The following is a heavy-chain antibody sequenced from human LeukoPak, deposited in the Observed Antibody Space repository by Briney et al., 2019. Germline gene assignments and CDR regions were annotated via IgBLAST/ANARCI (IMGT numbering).Heavy chain of an antibody. J-gene: IGHJ2*01. CDR1: GYTFTSYY. CDR3: ARDSRRGPHLVVVPAASWYFDL. Sequence: ASVKVSCKASGYTFTSYYMHWVRQAPGQGLEWMGIINPSGGSTSYAQKFQGRVTMTRDTSTSTVYMELGSLRSEDTAVYYCARDSRRGPHLVVVPAASWYFDLWGRGTLVTVSS. D-gene: IGHD2-2*01. V-gene: IGHV1-46*01. CDR2: INPSGGST.